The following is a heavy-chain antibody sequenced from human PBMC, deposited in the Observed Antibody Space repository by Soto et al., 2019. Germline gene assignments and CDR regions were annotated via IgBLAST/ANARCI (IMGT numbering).Heavy chain of an antibody. V-gene: IGHV1-18*01. CDR3: ARGRYGAY. Sequence: QVHLVQSGAEVKKPGASVKVSCKGSGYAFTTYGITWVRQAPGQGLEWMGWISAHNGNTNYAQKLQGRVTVTTDTSTSTAYMELRSLRSDDPAVYYCARGRYGAYWGQGALVTVSS. J-gene: IGHJ4*02. CDR2: ISAHNGNT. D-gene: IGHD3-10*01. CDR1: GYAFTTYG.